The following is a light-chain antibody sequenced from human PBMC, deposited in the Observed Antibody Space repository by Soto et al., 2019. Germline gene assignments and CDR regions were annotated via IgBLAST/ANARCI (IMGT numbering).Light chain of an antibody. CDR2: EVN. J-gene: IGLJ2*01. Sequence: QSALTQPPSASGSPGQSVTISCTGTSSDVGGYDYVSWYQQHPGKAPKLMIYEVNKRPSGVPDRFSGSKSGNTASLTVSGLQAEDEADYYCSSYAGSVLFGGGTRSPS. V-gene: IGLV2-8*01. CDR3: SSYAGSVL. CDR1: SSDVGGYDY.